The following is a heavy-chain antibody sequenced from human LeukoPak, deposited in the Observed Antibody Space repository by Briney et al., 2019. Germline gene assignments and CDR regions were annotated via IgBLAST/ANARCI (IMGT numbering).Heavy chain of an antibody. CDR1: GGSFSGYY. Sequence: SETLSLTCAVYGGSFSGYYWSWIRQPPGKGLEWIGEINHSGSTNYSPSLKSRVTISVDTSKNQFSLKLSSVTAADTAVYYCARGLALGPYWYFDLWGRGTLVTVSS. J-gene: IGHJ2*01. CDR2: INHSGST. D-gene: IGHD3/OR15-3a*01. CDR3: ARGLALGPYWYFDL. V-gene: IGHV4-34*01.